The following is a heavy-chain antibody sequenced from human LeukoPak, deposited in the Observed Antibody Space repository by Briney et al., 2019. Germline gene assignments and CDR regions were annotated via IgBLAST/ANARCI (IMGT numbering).Heavy chain of an antibody. Sequence: GESLKISCKSSGYGFNSYWINWVRQMPGKGLEWMGRIDPSDSYTNYRPSFQGHVTISADKSINTAYLQWSGLQASDTAMYYCATGERRSSFPLDYWGQGTLVTVSS. CDR1: GYGFNSYW. CDR3: ATGERRSSFPLDY. CDR2: IDPSDSYT. J-gene: IGHJ4*02. V-gene: IGHV5-10-1*01. D-gene: IGHD1-26*01.